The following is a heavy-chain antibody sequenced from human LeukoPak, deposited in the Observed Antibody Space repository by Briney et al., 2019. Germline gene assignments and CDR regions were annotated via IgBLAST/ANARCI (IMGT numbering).Heavy chain of an antibody. V-gene: IGHV3-23*01. Sequence: GGSLRLSCAASGFAFSSYAMSWVRQPPGKGLEWVSVISRRDDYTYYADSVKGRFTISRDNSKNTLYLQMNSLRAEDTAVYYCAKGRDCSSTSCINWFDPWGQGTLVTVSS. CDR1: GFAFSSYA. J-gene: IGHJ5*02. CDR3: AKGRDCSSTSCINWFDP. CDR2: ISRRDDYT. D-gene: IGHD2-2*01.